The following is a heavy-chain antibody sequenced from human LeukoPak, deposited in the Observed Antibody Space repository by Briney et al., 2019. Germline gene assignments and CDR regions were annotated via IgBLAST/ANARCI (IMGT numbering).Heavy chain of an antibody. CDR2: IYPGDSDT. Sequence: GESLKISCKGSGYSFRYYWIGWVRQMPGKGLEWMGIIYPGDSDTRYSPSFQGQVTISADKSISTAYLQWSSLKASDTAMYYCARHSGLSGSLITAGIDYWGQGTLVTVSS. D-gene: IGHD7-27*01. V-gene: IGHV5-51*01. J-gene: IGHJ4*02. CDR1: GYSFRYYW. CDR3: ARHSGLSGSLITAGIDY.